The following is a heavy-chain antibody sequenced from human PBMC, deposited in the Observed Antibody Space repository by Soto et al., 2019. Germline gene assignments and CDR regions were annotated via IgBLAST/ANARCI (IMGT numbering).Heavy chain of an antibody. CDR3: ARDQPSIAYYFDS. D-gene: IGHD3-3*02. CDR2: ITSSSTYI. CDR1: GFTFSGYS. V-gene: IGHV3-21*01. Sequence: VQLVESGGGLVKPGGSLRLSCAASGFTFSGYSMNWVRQAPGKGLEWVSSITSSSTYIYYADSVEGRFTISRDNAKNSLYLQMNSLRAEDTAAYYCARDQPSIAYYFDSWGQGTLVTVSS. J-gene: IGHJ4*02.